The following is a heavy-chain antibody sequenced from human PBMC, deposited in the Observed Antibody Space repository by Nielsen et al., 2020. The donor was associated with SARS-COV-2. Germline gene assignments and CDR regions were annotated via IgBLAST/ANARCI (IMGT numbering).Heavy chain of an antibody. CDR3: SSPTVAY. Sequence: GESLKISCVASGFTFSGSAMHWVRQASGKGLEWLGRIRSYANEYATAYAVSVKGRFTISRDDSKNTAYLQMNSLKTEDTAVYYCSSPTVAYWGQGTLVTVSS. CDR1: GFTFSGSA. CDR2: IRSYANEYAT. V-gene: IGHV3-73*01. J-gene: IGHJ4*02. D-gene: IGHD4-23*01.